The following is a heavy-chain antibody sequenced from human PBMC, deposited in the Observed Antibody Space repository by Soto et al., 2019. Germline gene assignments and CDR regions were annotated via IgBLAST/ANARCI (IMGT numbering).Heavy chain of an antibody. CDR1: GGSFSGYY. D-gene: IGHD3-3*01. Sequence: SETLSLTCAVYGGSFSGYYWSWIRQPPGKGLEWIGEINHSGSTNYNPSLKSRVTISVDTSKNQFSLKLSSVTAADTAVYYCARGHLGVVIPPAHYYGMDVWGQGTTVTVSS. CDR2: INHSGST. CDR3: ARGHLGVVIPPAHYYGMDV. V-gene: IGHV4-34*01. J-gene: IGHJ6*02.